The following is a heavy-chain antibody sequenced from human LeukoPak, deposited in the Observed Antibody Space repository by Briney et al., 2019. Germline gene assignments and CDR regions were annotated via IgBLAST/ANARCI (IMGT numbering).Heavy chain of an antibody. CDR3: ARDPDSKYYFDY. CDR1: GFTFSSYS. V-gene: IGHV3-21*01. Sequence: GGSLRLSCAASGFTFSSYSMNWVRQAPGRGLEWVSSISSSSSYIYYADSVKGRFTISRDNSKNTLYLQMNSLRAEDTAVYYCARDPDSKYYFDYWGQGTLVTVSS. CDR2: ISSSSSYI. D-gene: IGHD2-21*01. J-gene: IGHJ4*02.